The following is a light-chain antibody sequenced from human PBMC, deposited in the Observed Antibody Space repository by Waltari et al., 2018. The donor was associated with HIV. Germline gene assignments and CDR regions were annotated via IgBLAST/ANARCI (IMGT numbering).Light chain of an antibody. J-gene: IGLJ3*02. V-gene: IGLV2-11*01. Sequence: QSALTQPRSVSGSPGPSVTISCSGTSSDVGGYNYVSWYQQHPGKAPKLMIYDVTQRPSGVPDRFSVSKSGNTASLTISGLQADDEADYYCCSYAGRYTWVFGGGTELTVL. CDR2: DVT. CDR3: CSYAGRYTWV. CDR1: SSDVGGYNY.